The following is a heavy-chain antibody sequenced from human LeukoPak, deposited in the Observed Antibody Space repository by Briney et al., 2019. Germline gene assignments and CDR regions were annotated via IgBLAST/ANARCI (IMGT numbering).Heavy chain of an antibody. D-gene: IGHD1/OR15-1a*01. Sequence: GGSLRLSCAASGFTFSNYWMHWVRQAPGKGLVWVSRINSDGSSTSYADSVKGRFTISRDNSKNTLYLQMNSLKTEDTAMYYCTTTTFWGHGTLVTVSS. V-gene: IGHV3-74*01. CDR2: INSDGSST. CDR3: TTTTF. CDR1: GFTFSNYW. J-gene: IGHJ4*01.